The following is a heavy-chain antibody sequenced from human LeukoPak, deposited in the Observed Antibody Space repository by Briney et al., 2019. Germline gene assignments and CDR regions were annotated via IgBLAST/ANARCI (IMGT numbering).Heavy chain of an antibody. V-gene: IGHV4-39*07. CDR3: AARDSSGWYEGDY. Sequence: SETLSLTCTVSGGSISSSSYYWGWIRQPPGKGLEWIGSIYYSGSTYYNPSLKSRVTISVDTSKNQFSLKLSSVTAADTAVYYCAARDSSGWYEGDYWGQGTLVTVSS. J-gene: IGHJ4*02. CDR1: GGSISSSSYY. CDR2: IYYSGST. D-gene: IGHD6-19*01.